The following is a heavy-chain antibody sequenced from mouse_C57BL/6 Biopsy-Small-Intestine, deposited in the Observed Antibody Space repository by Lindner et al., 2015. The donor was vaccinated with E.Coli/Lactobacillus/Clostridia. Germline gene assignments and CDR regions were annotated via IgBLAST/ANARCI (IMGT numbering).Heavy chain of an antibody. V-gene: IGHV1S61*01. CDR1: GYIFTSYF. CDR2: IDPRSGTT. CDR3: AREVPGKMWFDP. J-gene: IGHJ3*01. Sequence: SVKVSCKASGYIFTSYFLQWVRQAPGQGLDWMGTIDPRSGTTNYAQKFKGRVTMTTDTSANTVYMELSSLRPEDTAVYYCAREVPGKMWFDPWGQGTLVTVS. D-gene: IGHD1-1*02.